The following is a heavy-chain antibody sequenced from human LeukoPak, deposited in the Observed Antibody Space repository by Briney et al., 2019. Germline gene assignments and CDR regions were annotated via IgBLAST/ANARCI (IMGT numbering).Heavy chain of an antibody. D-gene: IGHD4-11*01. V-gene: IGHV5-51*01. Sequence: GESLKISCEGSGYTFTSYWIAWVRQMPGKGLEWMGIIYPGDSDTRYSPSFQGQVTISADKSISTAYLQWSSLKASDTAMYYCARPHDYSSQFDSWGQGTLVTVSS. J-gene: IGHJ4*02. CDR3: ARPHDYSSQFDS. CDR2: IYPGDSDT. CDR1: GYTFTSYW.